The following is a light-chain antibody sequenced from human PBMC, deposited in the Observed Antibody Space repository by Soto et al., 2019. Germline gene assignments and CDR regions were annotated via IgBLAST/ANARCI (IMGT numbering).Light chain of an antibody. Sequence: VVLTQSLGTLSLPPGERDALSCLASQSISSYLAWYQQKPGQAPRLLIYDASSRATGIPARFSGSGSGTDFTLTISSLEPEDFAVYYCQQLTDWPPQWTFGQGSKVDI. CDR3: QQLTDWPPQWT. J-gene: IGKJ1*01. CDR1: QSISSY. V-gene: IGKV3-11*01. CDR2: DAS.